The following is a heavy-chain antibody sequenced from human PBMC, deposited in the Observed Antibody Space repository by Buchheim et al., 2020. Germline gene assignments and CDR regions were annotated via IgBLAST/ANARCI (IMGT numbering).Heavy chain of an antibody. CDR1: GGTFSSYA. Sequence: QVQLVQSGAEVKKPGSSVKVSCKASGGTFSSYAISWVRQAPGQGLEWMGGIIPIFGTANYAQKFQGRVTITADESTSTAYMELSSLRSEDTAVYYCARADLDIVVVPAAKDYYYGMDVWGQGTT. CDR2: IIPIFGTA. CDR3: ARADLDIVVVPAAKDYYYGMDV. V-gene: IGHV1-69*01. J-gene: IGHJ6*02. D-gene: IGHD2-2*01.